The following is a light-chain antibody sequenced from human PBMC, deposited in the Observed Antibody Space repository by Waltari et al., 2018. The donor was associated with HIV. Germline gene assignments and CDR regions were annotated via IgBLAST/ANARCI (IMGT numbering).Light chain of an antibody. CDR1: QDISNY. CDR2: DAS. V-gene: IGKV1-33*01. CDR3: QQYDNLPFT. J-gene: IGKJ3*01. Sequence: DVQMTQSPSSLSASVGDRVTITCQASQDISNYLNWYQQKPGKAPKLLIYDASIFKTRVPSRFSGSGSGTDFTFSISSLQPEDIATYYCQQYDNLPFTFGPGTKVHIK.